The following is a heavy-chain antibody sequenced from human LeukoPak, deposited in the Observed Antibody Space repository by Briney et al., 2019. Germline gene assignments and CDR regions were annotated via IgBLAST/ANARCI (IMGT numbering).Heavy chain of an antibody. CDR1: GFTFDDYA. V-gene: IGHV3-9*01. CDR3: AKENQIYDFWSGYRMEYGMDV. Sequence: GGSLRLSCAASGFTFDDYAMHWVRQAPGKGLEWVSGISWNSGSIGYADSVKGRLTISRDNAKNSLYLQTNSLRAEDTALYYCAKENQIYDFWSGYRMEYGMDVWGQGTTVTVSS. D-gene: IGHD3-3*01. J-gene: IGHJ6*02. CDR2: ISWNSGSI.